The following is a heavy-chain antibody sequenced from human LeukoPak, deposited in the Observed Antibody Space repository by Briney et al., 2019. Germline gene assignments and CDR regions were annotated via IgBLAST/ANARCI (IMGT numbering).Heavy chain of an antibody. CDR2: ISYDGSNK. D-gene: IGHD2-15*01. CDR3: ASDHCSGGSCYFGMDV. CDR1: GFTFSSYA. V-gene: IGHV3-30*04. J-gene: IGHJ6*02. Sequence: GGSLRLSCAASGFTFSSYAMHWVRQAPGKGLEWVAVISYDGSNKYYADSVKGRFTISRDNSKNTLYLQMNSLRAEDTAVYYCASDHCSGGSCYFGMDVWGQGTTVTVSS.